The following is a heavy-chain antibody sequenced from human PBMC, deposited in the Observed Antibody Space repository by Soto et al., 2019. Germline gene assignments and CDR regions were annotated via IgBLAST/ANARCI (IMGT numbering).Heavy chain of an antibody. V-gene: IGHV3-23*01. J-gene: IGHJ5*02. CDR2: ISASGGTT. D-gene: IGHD3-10*01. Sequence: PGGSLRLSCAASGFTFSSYAMSWVRQAPGKGLEWVSGISASGGTTFYADSVKGRFTISRDNSKNTLYLQMNSLRAEDTAVYYCAGRQDYYGNWFDPWGQGTLVTVS. CDR3: AGRQDYYGNWFDP. CDR1: GFTFSSYA.